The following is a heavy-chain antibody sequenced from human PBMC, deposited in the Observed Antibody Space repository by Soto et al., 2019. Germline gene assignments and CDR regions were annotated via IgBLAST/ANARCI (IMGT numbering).Heavy chain of an antibody. CDR1: GYTFRDYD. V-gene: IGHV1-8*01. J-gene: IGHJ4*02. CDR3: TRRGRSGKQLWLPFDS. Sequence: QVQLVQSGAEVKKPGASAMVSCKASGYTFRDYDINWVRQASGQGLEWLGWMNPNSGNTAYAQKFQGRVTMSGDTTTNTAYMELSSLTSAATAVYYCTRRGRSGKQLWLPFDSWAQGTLVTVSS. D-gene: IGHD1-26*01. CDR2: MNPNSGNT.